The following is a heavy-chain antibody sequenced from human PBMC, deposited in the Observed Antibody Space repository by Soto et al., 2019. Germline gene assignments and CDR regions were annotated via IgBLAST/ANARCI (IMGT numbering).Heavy chain of an antibody. CDR2: IDPSDSYT. CDR3: ARSYYYDKEFDY. J-gene: IGHJ4*02. Sequence: PGESLKISCKGSGYSFTSYWISWVRQMPGKGLEWMGRIDPSDSYTNYSPSFQGHVTISADKSISTAYLQWSSLKASDTAMYYCARSYYYDKEFDYWGQGTLVTVSS. D-gene: IGHD3-22*01. V-gene: IGHV5-10-1*01. CDR1: GYSFTSYW.